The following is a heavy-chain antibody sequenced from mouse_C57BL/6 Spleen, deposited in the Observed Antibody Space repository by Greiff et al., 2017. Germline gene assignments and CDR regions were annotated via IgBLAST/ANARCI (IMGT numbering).Heavy chain of an antibody. D-gene: IGHD1-1*01. CDR3: ASYYYGSSLAYYAMDY. J-gene: IGHJ4*01. CDR1: GYTFTGYW. V-gene: IGHV1-55*01. CDR2: IYPGSGST. Sequence: QVQLQQPGAELVKPGASVKMSCKASGYTFTGYWITWVKQRPGQGLEWIGDIYPGSGSTNYNEKFKSKATLTVDTSSSTAYMQLSSLTSEDSAVYYCASYYYGSSLAYYAMDYWGQGTSVTVSS.